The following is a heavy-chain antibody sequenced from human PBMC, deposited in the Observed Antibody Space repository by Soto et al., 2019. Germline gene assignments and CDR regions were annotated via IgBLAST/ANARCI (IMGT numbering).Heavy chain of an antibody. CDR2: IIPIFGTA. V-gene: IGHV1-69*13. CDR3: ARPSRYSSSHPYYYYGMDV. Sequence: ASVKVSCTASGGTFSSYAISWVRHAPGQGLEWMGGIIPIFGTANYAQKFQGRVTITADESTSTAYMELSRLRSEDTAVYYCARPSRYSSSHPYYYYGMDVWGQGTTVTVSS. CDR1: GGTFSSYA. J-gene: IGHJ6*02. D-gene: IGHD6-6*01.